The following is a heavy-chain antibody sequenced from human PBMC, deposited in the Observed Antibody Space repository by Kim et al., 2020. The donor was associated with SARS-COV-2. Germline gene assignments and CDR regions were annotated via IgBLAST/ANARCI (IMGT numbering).Heavy chain of an antibody. CDR3: AKDIIRGQLLYYYYYYYG. J-gene: IGHJ6*01. CDR2: ISYDGSNK. CDR1: GFTFSSYG. Sequence: GGSLRLSCAASGFTFSSYGMHWVRQAPGKGLEWVAVISYDGSNKYYADSAKGRFTISRDNSKNTLYLQMNSLRAEDTAVYYCAKDIIRGQLLYYYYYYYG. V-gene: IGHV3-30*18. D-gene: IGHD2-2*02.